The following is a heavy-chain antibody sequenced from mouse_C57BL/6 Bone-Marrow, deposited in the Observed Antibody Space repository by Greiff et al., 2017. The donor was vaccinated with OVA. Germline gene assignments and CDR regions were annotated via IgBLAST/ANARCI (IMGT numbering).Heavy chain of an antibody. Sequence: EVKLVESGGGLVQPKGSLKLSCAASGFSFNTYAMNWVRQAPGKGLEWVARIRSKSNNYATYYADSVKDRFTISRDDSESMLYLQMNNLKTEDTAMYYCVRQGLLRKGYFDYWGQGTTLTVSS. D-gene: IGHD2-3*01. V-gene: IGHV10-1*01. CDR2: IRSKSNNYAT. CDR3: VRQGLLRKGYFDY. J-gene: IGHJ2*01. CDR1: GFSFNTYA.